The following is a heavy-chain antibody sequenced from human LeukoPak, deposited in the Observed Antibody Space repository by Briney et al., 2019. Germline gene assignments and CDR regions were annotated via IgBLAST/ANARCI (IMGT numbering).Heavy chain of an antibody. CDR1: GGSISSSNW. V-gene: IGHV4-4*02. CDR2: IYHSGST. Sequence: SETLSLTCAVSGGSISSSNWWSWVRQPPGKGLEWIGEIYHSGSTNYNPSLKSRVTISVDKSKNQFSLKLSSVTAADTAVYYCAREPNYYDSSGYYRCFDYWGQGTLVTVSS. CDR3: AREPNYYDSSGYYRCFDY. D-gene: IGHD3-22*01. J-gene: IGHJ4*02.